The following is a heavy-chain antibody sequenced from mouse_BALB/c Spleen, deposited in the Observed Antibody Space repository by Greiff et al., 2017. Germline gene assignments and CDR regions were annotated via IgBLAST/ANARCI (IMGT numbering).Heavy chain of an antibody. D-gene: IGHD2-1*01. Sequence: EVKLQQSGPGLVKPSQSLSLTCSVTGYSITSGYYWNWIRQFPGNKLEWMGYISYDGSNNYNPSLKNRISITRDTSKNQFFLKLNSVTTEDTATYYCARAPSYGNGDYWGQGTTLTVSS. V-gene: IGHV3-6*02. CDR1: GYSITSGYY. CDR3: ARAPSYGNGDY. CDR2: ISYDGSN. J-gene: IGHJ2*01.